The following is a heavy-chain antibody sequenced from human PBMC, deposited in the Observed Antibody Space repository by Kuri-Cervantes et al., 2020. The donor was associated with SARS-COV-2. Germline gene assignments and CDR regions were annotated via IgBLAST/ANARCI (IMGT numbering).Heavy chain of an antibody. D-gene: IGHD6-6*01. CDR1: GYTFTSNG. J-gene: IGHJ4*02. CDR3: ARDRMAARHFDY. Sequence: ASVQVSCKASGYTFTSNGISWVRQAPGQGLEWMGWISAYNGNTNYAQKLQGRVTMTTDTSTSTAYMELRSLRSDDTAVYYCARDRMAARHFDYWGQGTLVTVSS. CDR2: ISAYNGNT. V-gene: IGHV1-18*01.